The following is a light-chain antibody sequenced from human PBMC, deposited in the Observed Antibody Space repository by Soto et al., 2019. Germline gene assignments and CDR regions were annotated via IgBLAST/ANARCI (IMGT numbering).Light chain of an antibody. CDR1: QSISNW. Sequence: DIQMTQSPSTLSASVGDRVTITCRASQSISNWLAWYQQKPGKAPNLLIYDASSLESGVPSRFSGSGSGTEFTLTISSLQPDDFATNYCQQYSTYMWTFGQGTKVEIK. J-gene: IGKJ1*01. V-gene: IGKV1-5*01. CDR3: QQYSTYMWT. CDR2: DAS.